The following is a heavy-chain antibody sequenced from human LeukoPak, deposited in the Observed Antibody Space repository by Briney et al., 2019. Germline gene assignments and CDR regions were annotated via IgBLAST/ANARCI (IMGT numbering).Heavy chain of an antibody. CDR3: ARLRGVPAARMDWFDP. D-gene: IGHD2-2*01. CDR2: MNPNSGNT. CDR1: GYTFTSYD. J-gene: IGHJ5*02. V-gene: IGHV1-8*03. Sequence: ASVKVSCEASGYTFTSYDINWVRQATGQGLEWMGWMNPNSGNTGYAQKFQGGVTITRNTSISTAYMELSSLRSEDTAVYYCARLRGVPAARMDWFDPWGQGTLVTVSS.